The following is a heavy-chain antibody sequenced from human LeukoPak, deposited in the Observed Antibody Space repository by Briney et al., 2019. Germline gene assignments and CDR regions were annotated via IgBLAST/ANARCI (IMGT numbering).Heavy chain of an antibody. D-gene: IGHD6-13*01. J-gene: IGHJ4*02. V-gene: IGHV4-59*01. CDR3: ARRRYSNSWYLDF. Sequence: SETLSLTCTVSGGSISGYYWSWIRQPPGKGLEWIGCIYYSGSTNYNPSLKNRVTISLDTSKNQFSLKLNSVTAADTAVYYCARRRYSNSWYLDFWGLGTLVTVSS. CDR2: IYYSGST. CDR1: GGSISGYY.